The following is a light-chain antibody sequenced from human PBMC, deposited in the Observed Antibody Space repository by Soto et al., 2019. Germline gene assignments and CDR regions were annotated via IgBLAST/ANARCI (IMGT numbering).Light chain of an antibody. CDR1: SSDVGGFDH. V-gene: IGLV2-14*03. CDR2: DVS. CDR3: NSFTTTTTYI. J-gene: IGLJ1*01. Sequence: QSVLTQPASVSGSPGQSITISCTGASSDVGGFDHVSWYQQHPGKVPRLLIYDVSSRPSGVSDRFSGSKSGNTASLTISGLQADVEAEYYSNSFTTTTTYIFGTGPKVXVL.